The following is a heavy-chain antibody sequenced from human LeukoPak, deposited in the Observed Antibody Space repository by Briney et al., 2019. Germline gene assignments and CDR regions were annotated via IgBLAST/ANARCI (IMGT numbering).Heavy chain of an antibody. J-gene: IGHJ4*02. CDR1: GYTLTSYY. Sequence: GASVKVSCKASGYTLTSYYIHWVRQAPGQGLEWMGIIKPSGGSTSYAQKFQGRVTMTRDTSTSIVYMELSSLRSEDTAVYYCARGAPTWIQIWNGLDDYWGQGTLVTVSS. CDR2: IKPSGGST. CDR3: ARGAPTWIQIWNGLDDY. D-gene: IGHD5-18*01. V-gene: IGHV1-46*01.